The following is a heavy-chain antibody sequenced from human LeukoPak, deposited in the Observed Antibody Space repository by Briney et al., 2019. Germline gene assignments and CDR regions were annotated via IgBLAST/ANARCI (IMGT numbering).Heavy chain of an antibody. D-gene: IGHD3-10*01. CDR3: ARVLVRGVKMLDY. CDR1: GFTVSSNY. Sequence: GGSLRLSCAASGFTVSSNYMSWVRQAPGKGLEWVSVIYSGDSTYYADSVKDGFTISRDNSKNTLFLQMNNLRAEDTAVYYCARVLVRGVKMLDYWGQGTLVTVSS. CDR2: IYSGDST. V-gene: IGHV3-66*01. J-gene: IGHJ4*02.